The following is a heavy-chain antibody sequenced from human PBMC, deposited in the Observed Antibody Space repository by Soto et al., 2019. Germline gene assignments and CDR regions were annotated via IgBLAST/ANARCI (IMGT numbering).Heavy chain of an antibody. Sequence: SETLSLTCTVSGGSFSSYYWSWIRQPPGKGLEWIGYIYYSGSTNYNPSLKSRVTISVDTSKNQFSLKLSSVTAADTAVYYCAREEGIAAAGNYYYYGMDVWGQGTTVTVSS. CDR1: GGSFSSYY. D-gene: IGHD6-13*01. V-gene: IGHV4-59*01. CDR2: IYYSGST. CDR3: AREEGIAAAGNYYYYGMDV. J-gene: IGHJ6*02.